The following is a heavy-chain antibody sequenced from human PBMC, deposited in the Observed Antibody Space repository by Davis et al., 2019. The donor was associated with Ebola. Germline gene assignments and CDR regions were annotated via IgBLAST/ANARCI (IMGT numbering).Heavy chain of an antibody. CDR1: GYTFSSYD. D-gene: IGHD1-26*01. Sequence: ASVKVSCKASGYTFSSYDINWVRQATGQGLEWMGWMNPNSGNTGYAQKFQGRITMTRNTSINTAYMELNSLRSEDAAVYYCARRVGARSGFDYWGQGTLVTVSS. CDR2: MNPNSGNT. CDR3: ARRVGARSGFDY. V-gene: IGHV1-8*01. J-gene: IGHJ4*02.